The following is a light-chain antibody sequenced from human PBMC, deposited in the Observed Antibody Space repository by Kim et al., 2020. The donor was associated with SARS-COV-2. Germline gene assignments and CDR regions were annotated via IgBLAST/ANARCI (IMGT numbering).Light chain of an antibody. CDR2: EVT. CDR3: SSYAGSNNFL. CDR1: LSDVCNFDY. V-gene: IGLV2-8*01. Sequence: GQSVPISCPATLSDVCNFDYVSCFPQHPGKAPKLMIYEVTQRPSGVPDRFSGSKSGNTASLTVSGLQADDEADYYCSSYAGSNNFLFGGGTQLTVL. J-gene: IGLJ2*01.